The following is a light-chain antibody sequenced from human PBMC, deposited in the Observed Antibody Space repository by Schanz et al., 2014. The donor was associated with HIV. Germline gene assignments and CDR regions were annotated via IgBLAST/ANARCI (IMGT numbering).Light chain of an antibody. CDR3: QQYGSSPMYT. Sequence: EIVLTQSPGTLSLSPGEGATLSCRASQTVTSNYLAWYQQKPGQAPRLLVYDASSRATGIPASFSGSGSGADFTLTISSLQSEDFAVYYCQQYGSSPMYTFGQGTKLEIK. J-gene: IGKJ2*01. V-gene: IGKV3-20*01. CDR2: DAS. CDR1: QTVTSNY.